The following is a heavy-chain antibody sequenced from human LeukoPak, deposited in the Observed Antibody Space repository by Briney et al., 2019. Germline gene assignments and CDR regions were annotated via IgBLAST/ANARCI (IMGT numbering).Heavy chain of an antibody. CDR3: ASTHSSSWSDDFDY. CDR1: GYTFTSYG. J-gene: IGHJ4*02. CDR2: ISAYNGNT. V-gene: IGHV1-18*01. Sequence: ASVKVSCKASGYTFTSYGISWVRQAPGQGLEWMGWISAYNGNTNYAQKLQGRVTMTTDTSTSTAYMELRSLRSDDTAVYYCASTHSSSWSDDFDYWGQGTLVTVSS. D-gene: IGHD6-13*01.